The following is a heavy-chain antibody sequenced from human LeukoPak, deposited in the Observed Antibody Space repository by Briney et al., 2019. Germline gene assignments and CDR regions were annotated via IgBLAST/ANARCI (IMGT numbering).Heavy chain of an antibody. CDR1: GFSFSSYG. D-gene: IGHD3-10*01. V-gene: IGHV3-30*02. CDR3: ARDYYDSGSYGGISFDY. CDR2: IRSDGSNK. Sequence: GGSLRLSCAGSGFSFSSYGMHWVRQAPGKGLEWMAFIRSDGSNKYYADSVKGRFTISRDNSKNTLYLQMNSLRAEDTAVYYCARDYYDSGSYGGISFDYWGQGTMVTVSS. J-gene: IGHJ3*01.